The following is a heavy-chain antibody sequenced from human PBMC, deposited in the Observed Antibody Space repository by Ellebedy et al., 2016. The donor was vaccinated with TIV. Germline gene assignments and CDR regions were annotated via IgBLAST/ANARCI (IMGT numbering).Heavy chain of an antibody. CDR2: ISPYNGNT. D-gene: IGHD4-17*01. CDR3: TRDEMTTVTTGYYYYLDV. Sequence: AASVKVSCKASGYTFRNYGISWVRQAPGQGLEWMGWISPYNGNTKYAQKLQGRVTMTTDTSTSTAYMELRSLRSDDTAVYYCTRDEMTTVTTGYYYYLDVWGKGTTVTVSS. J-gene: IGHJ6*03. V-gene: IGHV1-18*01. CDR1: GYTFRNYG.